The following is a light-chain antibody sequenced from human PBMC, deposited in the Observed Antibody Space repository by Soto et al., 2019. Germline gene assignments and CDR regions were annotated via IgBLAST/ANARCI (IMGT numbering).Light chain of an antibody. J-gene: IGLJ2*01. Sequence: QSVLTQPPSASGTPGQRVTISCSGSSSNIGSNTVSWYQHLPGTAPKLLIYSNHQRPSGVPDRFSGSKSGTSASLAISGLQSEDEADYYCAAWDGSLNGVVFGGGTKLPVL. CDR3: AAWDGSLNGVV. CDR2: SNH. V-gene: IGLV1-44*01. CDR1: SSNIGSNT.